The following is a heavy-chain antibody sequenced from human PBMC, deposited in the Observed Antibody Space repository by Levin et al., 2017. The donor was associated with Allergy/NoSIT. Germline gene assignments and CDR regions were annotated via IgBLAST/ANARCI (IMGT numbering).Heavy chain of an antibody. D-gene: IGHD2-15*01. CDR1: GFSLSNARMG. J-gene: IGHJ2*01. Sequence: KVSGPTLVKPTETLTLTCTVSGFSLSNARMGVSWIRQPPGKALEWLAHIFSNDEKSYSTSLKSRLTISKDTSKSQVVLTMTNMDPVDTATYYCARILAGRDCSGGSCSLYWYFDLWGRGTLVTVSS. V-gene: IGHV2-26*01. CDR3: ARILAGRDCSGGSCSLYWYFDL. CDR2: IFSNDEK.